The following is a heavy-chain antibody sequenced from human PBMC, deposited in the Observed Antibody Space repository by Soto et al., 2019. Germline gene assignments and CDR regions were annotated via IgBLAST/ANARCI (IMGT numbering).Heavy chain of an antibody. V-gene: IGHV4-59*08. CDR2: IHYSGST. CDR1: GGSISTYY. D-gene: IGHD2-2*02. Sequence: TSETLSLTCTVSGGSISTYYWSWIRQPPGKGLEWIGYIHYSGSTDYIPSLKSRVTMSLDTSKSQFSLKLSSVTAADTAVYYCARHDSPYCSSTSCYMFDYWGQGTLVTVSS. J-gene: IGHJ4*02. CDR3: ARHDSPYCSSTSCYMFDY.